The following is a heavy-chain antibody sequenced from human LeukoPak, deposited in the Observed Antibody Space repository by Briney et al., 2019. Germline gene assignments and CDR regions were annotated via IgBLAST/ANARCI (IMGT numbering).Heavy chain of an antibody. V-gene: IGHV3-30-3*01. D-gene: IGHD3-22*01. Sequence: GGSLRLSCAASGFTFSSYAMHWVRQAPGKGLEWVAVISYDGSNKYYADSVKGRFTISRDNSKNTLYLQMNSLRAEDTAVYYCARDSYYDSSGRAPHDAFDIWGQGTMVTVSS. CDR1: GFTFSSYA. CDR2: ISYDGSNK. CDR3: ARDSYYDSSGRAPHDAFDI. J-gene: IGHJ3*02.